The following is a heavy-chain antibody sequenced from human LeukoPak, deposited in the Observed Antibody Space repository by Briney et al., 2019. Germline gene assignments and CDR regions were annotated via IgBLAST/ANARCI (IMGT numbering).Heavy chain of an antibody. CDR2: IYSGGST. J-gene: IGHJ4*02. Sequence: GGSLRLSCAASGFTVSSNYMSWVRQAPGKGLEWVSVIYSGGSTYYADSVKGRFTISRDNSKNTLYLQMNSLRAEDTAVYYCARALLWFGELLEGYYFDYWGQGTLVTVSS. D-gene: IGHD3-10*01. V-gene: IGHV3-53*01. CDR1: GFTVSSNY. CDR3: ARALLWFGELLEGYYFDY.